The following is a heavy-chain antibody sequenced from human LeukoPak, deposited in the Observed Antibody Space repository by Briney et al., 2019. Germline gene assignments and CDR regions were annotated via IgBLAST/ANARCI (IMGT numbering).Heavy chain of an antibody. Sequence: SQTLSLTCVISGDSVSTNSAAWNWIRQSPSRGLEWLGRTYYRSKRYNDYPVSVKSRITINPDTSKNQFSLHLNSVTPEDTAVYYCARVVSPTSSFDSWGQGTLVTVSS. CDR1: GDSVSTNSAA. V-gene: IGHV6-1*01. J-gene: IGHJ4*02. D-gene: IGHD5-12*01. CDR2: TYYRSKRYN. CDR3: ARVVSPTSSFDS.